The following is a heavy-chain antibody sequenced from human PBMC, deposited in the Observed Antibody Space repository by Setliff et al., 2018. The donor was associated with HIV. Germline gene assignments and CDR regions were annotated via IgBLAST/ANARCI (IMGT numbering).Heavy chain of an antibody. D-gene: IGHD5-18*01. V-gene: IGHV3-23*01. CDR3: ARDWVDTAMADDY. CDR1: GFTFNNYA. J-gene: IGHJ4*02. CDR2: ISNSGDST. Sequence: GGSLRLSCAASGFTFNNYAMSWVRQAPGKRLEWVSTISNSGDSTFHVDSVKGRFTISRDNSKKMLFLQMNSLRAEDTAVYYCARDWVDTAMADDYWGQGTLVTVSS.